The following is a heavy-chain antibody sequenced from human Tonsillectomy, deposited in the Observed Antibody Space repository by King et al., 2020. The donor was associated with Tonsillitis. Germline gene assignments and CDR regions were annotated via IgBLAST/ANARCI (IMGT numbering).Heavy chain of an antibody. J-gene: IGHJ3*02. CDR3: ARTCRTESGSHPHADFDI. Sequence: QLVQSGAEVKKPGSSVKVSCKASGGTFSSYAISWVRQAPGQGLEWMGRIIPILGIANYAQKFQGRVTITADKSTSTAYMELSSLRSEDTAVYYCARTCRTESGSHPHADFDIWGQGTMVIVSS. V-gene: IGHV1-69*09. CDR2: IIPILGIA. D-gene: IGHD1-26*01. CDR1: GGTFSSYA.